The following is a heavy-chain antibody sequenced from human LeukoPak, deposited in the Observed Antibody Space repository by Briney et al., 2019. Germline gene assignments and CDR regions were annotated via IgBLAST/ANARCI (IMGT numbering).Heavy chain of an antibody. V-gene: IGHV4-59*01. CDR2: IYYSGST. Sequence: SETLSLTCTVSGGSISSYYWSWIRQPPGKGLEWIGYIYYSGSTNYNPSLKSRVTISVDTSKNQFSLKLSSVTAADTAVYYCAGDRGGGSYRTFDYWGQGTLVTVSS. D-gene: IGHD1-26*01. CDR1: GGSISSYY. CDR3: AGDRGGGSYRTFDY. J-gene: IGHJ4*02.